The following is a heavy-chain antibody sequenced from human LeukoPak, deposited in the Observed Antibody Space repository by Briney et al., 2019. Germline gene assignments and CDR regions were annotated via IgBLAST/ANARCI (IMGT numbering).Heavy chain of an antibody. D-gene: IGHD2-15*01. CDR1: RGTFSSYA. CDR3: ARSATAATPDDY. Sequence: ASVKVSCKASRGTFSSYAISWVRQAPGQGLEWMGRIIPILGIAHYAQKIQGRVTITADKSTSTAYMELSSLRSEGTAVYYCARSATAATPDDYWGQGTLVTVSS. CDR2: IIPILGIA. J-gene: IGHJ4*02. V-gene: IGHV1-69*04.